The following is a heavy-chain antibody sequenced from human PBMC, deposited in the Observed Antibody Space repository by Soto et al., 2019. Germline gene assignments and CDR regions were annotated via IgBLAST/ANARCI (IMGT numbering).Heavy chain of an antibody. CDR2: ISSSSSYI. J-gene: IGHJ4*02. CDR3: ARDPRPYGDYFEVPDY. D-gene: IGHD4-17*01. V-gene: IGHV3-21*01. Sequence: GSLRLSCAASGFTFSSYSMNWVRQAPGKGLEWVSSISSSSSYIYYADSVKGRFTISRDNAKNSLYLQMNSLRAEDTAVYYCARDPRPYGDYFEVPDYWGQGTLVTVSS. CDR1: GFTFSSYS.